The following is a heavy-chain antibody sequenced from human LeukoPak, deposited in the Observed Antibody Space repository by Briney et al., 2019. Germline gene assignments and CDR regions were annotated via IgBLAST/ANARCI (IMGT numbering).Heavy chain of an antibody. Sequence: ASVKVSCKASGYTFTSYYMHWVRQAPGQGLEWMGIINPSGGSTSYAQKFQGRVTMTRDMSTSTVYMELSSLRSEDTAVYYCARDQGSPDYFDYWGQGILVTVSS. CDR1: GYTFTSYY. CDR3: ARDQGSPDYFDY. V-gene: IGHV1-46*01. J-gene: IGHJ4*02. CDR2: INPSGGST.